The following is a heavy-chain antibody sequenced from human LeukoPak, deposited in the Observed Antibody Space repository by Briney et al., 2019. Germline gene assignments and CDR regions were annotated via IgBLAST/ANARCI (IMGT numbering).Heavy chain of an antibody. J-gene: IGHJ4*02. CDR1: GYTLTELS. V-gene: IGHV1-24*01. CDR2: FGPEDGET. Sequence: ASVKVSCKVSGYTLTELSMHWVRQAPGKGLEWMGGFGPEDGETIYAQKFQGRVTMTEDTSTDTAYMELSSLRSEDTAVYYCATYDYGDYERGPFDYWGQGTLVTVSS. CDR3: ATYDYGDYERGPFDY. D-gene: IGHD4-17*01.